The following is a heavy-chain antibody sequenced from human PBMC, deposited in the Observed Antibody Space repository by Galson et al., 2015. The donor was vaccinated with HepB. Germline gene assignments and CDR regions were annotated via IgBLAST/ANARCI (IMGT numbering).Heavy chain of an antibody. D-gene: IGHD3-3*01. CDR2: INPNSGGT. CDR1: GYTFTGYY. CDR3: ARDGNEYYDFWSGYYSFLGNWFDP. Sequence: SVKVSCKASGYTFTGYYMHWVRQAPGQGLEWMGWINPNSGGTNYAQKFQGRVTMTRDTSISTAYMELSRLRSDDTAVYYCARDGNEYYDFWSGYYSFLGNWFDPWGQGTLVTVSS. J-gene: IGHJ5*02. V-gene: IGHV1-2*02.